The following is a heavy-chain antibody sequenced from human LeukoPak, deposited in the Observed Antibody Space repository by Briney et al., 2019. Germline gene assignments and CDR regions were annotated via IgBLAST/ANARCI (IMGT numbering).Heavy chain of an antibody. CDR3: TTRLVDI. J-gene: IGHJ3*02. Sequence: GGSLRLSCAVSGFTLTYAWMNWVRQAPGKGLEWVGRSKSKTDGGTTDYAAPVKGRFAISRDDSKTTLYLQMNSPKTEDTAVYYSTTRLVDIWGQGTMVTVSS. V-gene: IGHV3-15*01. CDR1: GFTLTYAW. CDR2: SKSKTDGGTT.